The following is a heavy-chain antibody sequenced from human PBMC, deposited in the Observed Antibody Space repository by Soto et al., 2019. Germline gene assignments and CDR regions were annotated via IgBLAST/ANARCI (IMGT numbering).Heavy chain of an antibody. J-gene: IGHJ6*02. CDR1: GGTFSSYA. D-gene: IGHD2-15*01. CDR2: IIPIFGTA. CDR3: ASSLVAATDDHYYYYYGMDV. Sequence: QVQLVQSGAEVKKPGSSVKVSCKASGGTFSSYAISWVRQVPGQGLEWMGGIIPIFGTANYAQKFQGRVTTTADESTSTAYMELSSLRSEDTAVYYCASSLVAATDDHYYYYYGMDVWGQGTTVTVSS. V-gene: IGHV1-69*01.